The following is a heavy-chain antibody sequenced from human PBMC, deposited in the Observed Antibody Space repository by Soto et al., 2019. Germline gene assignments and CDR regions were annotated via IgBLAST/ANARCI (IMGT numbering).Heavy chain of an antibody. D-gene: IGHD2-8*01. J-gene: IGHJ4*02. V-gene: IGHV1-58*01. CDR2: IAVGSGYT. CDR3: AADATAWQQMVPSDY. Sequence: SVKVSCKASGFAFTSSAFQWVRQARGQRLEWIGWIAVGSGYTNYAQRFQDRVTLTRDMSTATTYMELSRLTSEDTAIYYCAADATAWQQMVPSDYWGQGTLVTVSS. CDR1: GFAFTSSA.